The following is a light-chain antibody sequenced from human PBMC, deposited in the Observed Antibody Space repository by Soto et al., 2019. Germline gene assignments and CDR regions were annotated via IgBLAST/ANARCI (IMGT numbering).Light chain of an antibody. CDR3: ASFTTSSTRV. V-gene: IGLV2-14*01. Sequence: QSALTQPASVSGSPGQSITVSCTGTTSDIGTYNYVSWYQQHPGKAPKLIIYEVNNRPSGVSNRFSGSKSANTASLTISGLQAEDEADYYSASFTTSSTRVFGTGTKLTVL. CDR2: EVN. J-gene: IGLJ1*01. CDR1: TSDIGTYNY.